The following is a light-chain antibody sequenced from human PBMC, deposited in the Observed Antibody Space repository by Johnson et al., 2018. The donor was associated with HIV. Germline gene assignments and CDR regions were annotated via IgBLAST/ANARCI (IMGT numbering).Light chain of an antibody. J-gene: IGLJ1*01. CDR2: ENN. CDR1: RSSTGRNY. Sequence: QSVLTQPPSVSAAPGQKVTISCSGSRSSTGRNYASWYKQLPGTAPKLLIYENNNRPSGIPDRFSGSKSGTSATLGITGLQAGDEADYYCGTWDSSLSAPYVFGTGTKVTVL. V-gene: IGLV1-51*02. CDR3: GTWDSSLSAPYV.